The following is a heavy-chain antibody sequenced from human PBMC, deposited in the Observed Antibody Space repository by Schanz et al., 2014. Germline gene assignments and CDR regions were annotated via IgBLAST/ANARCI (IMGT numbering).Heavy chain of an antibody. V-gene: IGHV3-23*04. J-gene: IGHJ5*01. CDR1: GFTFSDYW. D-gene: IGHD3-10*01. Sequence: EVQLVESGGGWVQPGGSLRLSCTASGFTFSDYWMSWVRQAPGKGLLWVSSISGTGGDDTYYADSVKGRFTISRDNSKNTVHLQMNSLRAEDTAVYYCAKQHIVRGVIYLNWFDSWGQGTLVTVSS. CDR3: AKQHIVRGVIYLNWFDS. CDR2: ISGTGGDDT.